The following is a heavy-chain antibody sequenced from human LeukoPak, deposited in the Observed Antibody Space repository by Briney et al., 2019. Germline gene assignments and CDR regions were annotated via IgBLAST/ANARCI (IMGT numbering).Heavy chain of an antibody. CDR2: IIPIFGTA. CDR1: GYTFTSYA. J-gene: IGHJ4*02. Sequence: ASVKVSCKASGYTFTSYAMNWVRQAPGQGLEWMGGIIPIFGTANYAQKFQGRVTITADKSTSTAYMELSSLRSEDTAVYYCASIIAAAGTYYFDYWGQRTLVTVSS. CDR3: ASIIAAAGTYYFDY. V-gene: IGHV1-69*06. D-gene: IGHD6-13*01.